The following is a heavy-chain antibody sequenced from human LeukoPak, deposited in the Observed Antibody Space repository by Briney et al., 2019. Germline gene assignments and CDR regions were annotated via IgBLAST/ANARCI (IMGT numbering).Heavy chain of an antibody. V-gene: IGHV3-23*01. CDR2: ITGSGGST. D-gene: IGHD3-22*01. Sequence: QTGGSLRLSCAASGFTFSTHGMNWVRQGPGKGLEWVSGITGSGGSTYYADSVKGRFTISRDNSKNTVYLQMNNLRAEDTAVYYCARDLSLIALTDWGQGTLVTVSS. CDR1: GFTFSTHG. J-gene: IGHJ4*02. CDR3: ARDLSLIALTD.